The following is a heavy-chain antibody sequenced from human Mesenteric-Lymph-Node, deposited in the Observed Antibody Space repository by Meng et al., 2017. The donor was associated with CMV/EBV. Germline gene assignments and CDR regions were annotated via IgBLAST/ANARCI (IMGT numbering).Heavy chain of an antibody. CDR3: AREGSLEWFSHGMDV. V-gene: IGHV4-59*01. Sequence: GSLRLSCTVSGGSISNYYWNWIRQPPGKELEWIGYIFYSGSTNYNPSLKSRVTITIDTSKNQFSLKLSSVTAADTAVYYCAREGSLEWFSHGMDVWGQGTTVTVSS. D-gene: IGHD3-3*01. CDR1: GGSISNYY. J-gene: IGHJ6*02. CDR2: IFYSGST.